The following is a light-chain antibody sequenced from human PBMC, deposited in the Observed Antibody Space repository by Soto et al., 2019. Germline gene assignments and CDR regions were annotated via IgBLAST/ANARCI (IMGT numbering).Light chain of an antibody. V-gene: IGLV3-1*01. CDR3: QAWDSSTAV. CDR1: KLGDKY. CDR2: QDI. J-gene: IGLJ2*01. Sequence: SYELTQPPSVSVSPGQTASIPCSGDKLGDKYACWYQRKPGQSPVLVIYQDIKRPSGIPERFSGSKSGNTATLTISGTQAMDEADYYCQAWDSSTAVFGGGTKLTVL.